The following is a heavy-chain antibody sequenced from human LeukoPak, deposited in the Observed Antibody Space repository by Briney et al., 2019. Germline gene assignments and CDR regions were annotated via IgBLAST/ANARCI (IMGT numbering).Heavy chain of an antibody. CDR1: GGTLSSYA. Sequence: SVKVSCKASGGTLSSYAISWVRQAPGQGLEWMGGIIPIFGTANYAQKFQGRVTITTDESTSTAYTELSSLRSEDTAVYYCARSQYSSSSLFDYWGQGTLVTVSS. V-gene: IGHV1-69*05. CDR2: IIPIFGTA. D-gene: IGHD6-6*01. J-gene: IGHJ4*02. CDR3: ARSQYSSSSLFDY.